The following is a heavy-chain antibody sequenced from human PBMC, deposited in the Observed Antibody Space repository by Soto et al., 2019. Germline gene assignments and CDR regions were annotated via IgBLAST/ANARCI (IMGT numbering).Heavy chain of an antibody. CDR3: ARGGGSFTPDGGSYGMDV. CDR2: INPSGGST. V-gene: IGHV1-46*01. J-gene: IGHJ6*04. D-gene: IGHD1-26*01. CDR1: GYTFTSYY. Sequence: ASVKVSCKASGYTFTSYYMHWVRQAPGQGLEWMGIINPSGGSTSYAQKFQGRVTMTRDTSTSTVYMELSSLRSEDTAVYYCARGGGSFTPDGGSYGMDVWGDGTTVTVSS.